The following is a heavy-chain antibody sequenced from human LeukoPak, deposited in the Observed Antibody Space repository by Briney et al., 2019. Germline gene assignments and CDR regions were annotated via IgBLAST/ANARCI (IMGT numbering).Heavy chain of an antibody. Sequence: GASVKVSCKASGGTFSSYAISWVRQATGQGLEWMGWMNPNSGNTGYAQKFQGRVTMTRNTSISTAYMELSSLRSEDTAVYYCARGPPYIAAPHYYYYYYMDVWGKGTTVTVSS. J-gene: IGHJ6*03. V-gene: IGHV1-8*02. CDR2: MNPNSGNT. CDR1: GGTFSSYA. CDR3: ARGPPYIAAPHYYYYYYMDV. D-gene: IGHD6-6*01.